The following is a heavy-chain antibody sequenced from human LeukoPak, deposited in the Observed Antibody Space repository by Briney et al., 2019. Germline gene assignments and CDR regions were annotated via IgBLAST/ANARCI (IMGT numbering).Heavy chain of an antibody. Sequence: GGSLRLSCAAPGFTFSNYAMSWVRQAPGKGLEWVSNISGSGGRTYDADTVKGRFTISRDNSKSTLSMQMNSLRAEDTAVYYCAKSTMGVITPSGAFDIWGQGTMVTVSS. V-gene: IGHV3-23*01. CDR1: GFTFSNYA. D-gene: IGHD4-23*01. J-gene: IGHJ3*02. CDR2: ISGSGGRT. CDR3: AKSTMGVITPSGAFDI.